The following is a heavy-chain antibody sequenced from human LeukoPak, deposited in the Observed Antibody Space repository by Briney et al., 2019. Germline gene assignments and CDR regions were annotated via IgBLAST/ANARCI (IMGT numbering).Heavy chain of an antibody. J-gene: IGHJ6*02. Sequence: GGSLRLSCAASGFTFSSYAMSWVRQAPGKGLEWVSGISGSGDSTYYADSVKGRFTISRDNSKNTLYLQMNSLRAEDTAVYYCARDRYYDILTGYYTYYGMDVWGQGTTVTVSS. CDR2: ISGSGDST. D-gene: IGHD3-9*01. CDR3: ARDRYYDILTGYYTYYGMDV. V-gene: IGHV3-23*01. CDR1: GFTFSSYA.